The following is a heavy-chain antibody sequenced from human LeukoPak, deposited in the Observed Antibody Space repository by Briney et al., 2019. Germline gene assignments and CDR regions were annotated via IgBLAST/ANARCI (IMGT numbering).Heavy chain of an antibody. D-gene: IGHD2-2*01. CDR1: GFTFSSYA. J-gene: IGHJ1*01. V-gene: IGHV3-23*01. CDR2: ISGSGGST. Sequence: GGSLRLSCAASGFTFSSYAMCWVRQAPGKGLEWVSAISGSGGSTYYADSVKGRFTISRDNSKNTLYLQMNSLRAEDTAVYYCATNRYSSTSWGEYFQHWGQGTLVTVSS. CDR3: ATNRYSSTSWGEYFQH.